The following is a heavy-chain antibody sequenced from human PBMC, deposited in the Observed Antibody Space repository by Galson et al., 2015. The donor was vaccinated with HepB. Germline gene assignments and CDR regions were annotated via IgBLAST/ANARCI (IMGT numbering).Heavy chain of an antibody. CDR3: ASRYSSSWYAPYYFDY. CDR2: ISGSGGST. J-gene: IGHJ4*02. D-gene: IGHD6-13*01. V-gene: IGHV3-23*01. CDR1: GFTFSSYA. Sequence: SLRLSCAASGFTFSSYAMSWVRQAPGKGLEWVSAISGSGGSTYYADSVKGRFTISRDNSKNTLYLQMNSLRAEDTAVYYCASRYSSSWYAPYYFDYWGQGTLVTVSS.